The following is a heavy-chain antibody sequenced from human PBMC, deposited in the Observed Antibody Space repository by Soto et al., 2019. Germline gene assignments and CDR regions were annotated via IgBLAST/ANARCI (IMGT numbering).Heavy chain of an antibody. Sequence: QVQLVESGGGVVQPGRSLRLSCAASGFTFSMYVMHWVRQAPGKGLEWVAVMAYDGNREYYDDSVKGRFFVSRDNSKNTLYLQMNSLRPEDTAVYYCARVGGSFYGSWDSWGQGALVTVSS. CDR1: GFTFSMYV. CDR3: ARVGGSFYGSWDS. CDR2: MAYDGNRE. V-gene: IGHV3-30-3*01. J-gene: IGHJ4*02. D-gene: IGHD1-26*01.